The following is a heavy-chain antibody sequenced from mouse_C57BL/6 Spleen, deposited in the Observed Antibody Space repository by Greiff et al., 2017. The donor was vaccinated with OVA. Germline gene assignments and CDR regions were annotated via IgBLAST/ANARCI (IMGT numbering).Heavy chain of an antibody. V-gene: IGHV1-75*01. D-gene: IGHD1-1*01. J-gene: IGHJ4*01. Sequence: QVQLKESGPELVKPGASVKISCKASGYTFTDYYINWVKQRPGQGLEWIGWIFPGSGSTYYNEKFKGKATLTVDKSSSTAYMLLSSLTSEDSAVYFCARYYYGSEDYYAMDYWGQGTSVTVSS. CDR2: IFPGSGST. CDR1: GYTFTDYY. CDR3: ARYYYGSEDYYAMDY.